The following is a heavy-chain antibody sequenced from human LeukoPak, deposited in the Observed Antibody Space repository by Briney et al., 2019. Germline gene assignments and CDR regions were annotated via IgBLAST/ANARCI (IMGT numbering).Heavy chain of an antibody. CDR3: ARDNRVRGVKNGMDV. CDR2: IYYSGST. CDR1: GGSISSYY. Sequence: PSETLSLTCTVSGGSISSYYWSWIRQPPGKGLEWIGYIYYSGSTNYNPSLKSRVTISVDTSKNQFSLKLSSVTAADTAVYYCARDNRVRGVKNGMDVWCKGTTVTVSS. J-gene: IGHJ6*04. V-gene: IGHV4-59*01. D-gene: IGHD3-10*01.